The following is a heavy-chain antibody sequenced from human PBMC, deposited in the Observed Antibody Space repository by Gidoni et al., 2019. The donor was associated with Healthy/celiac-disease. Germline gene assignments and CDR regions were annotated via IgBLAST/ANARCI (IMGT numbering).Heavy chain of an antibody. CDR1: GFTFSSYW. J-gene: IGHJ6*03. CDR3: ARDGYYGSGSPHYYYYMDV. V-gene: IGHV3-74*01. D-gene: IGHD3-10*01. CDR2: INSEGSST. Sequence: EVQLVESGGGLVQPGGSLRLSCAASGFTFSSYWMHWVRQAPGKGLVWVSRINSEGSSTSYADSVKGRFTISRDNAKNTLYLQMNSLRAEDTAVYYCARDGYYGSGSPHYYYYMDVWGKGTTVTVSS.